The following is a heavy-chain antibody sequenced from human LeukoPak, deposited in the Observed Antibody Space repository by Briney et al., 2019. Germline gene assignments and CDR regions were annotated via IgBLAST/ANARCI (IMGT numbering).Heavy chain of an antibody. Sequence: GGSLRLSCAASGFTFSSYGMHWVRQAPGKGLEWVAVISYDGSNKYYADSVKGRFTISRDSAKNSLYLQMNSLRAEDTAVYYCAVAAGWEQAYWGQGTLVTVSS. CDR1: GFTFSSYG. D-gene: IGHD1-26*01. J-gene: IGHJ4*02. CDR2: ISYDGSNK. CDR3: AVAAGWEQAY. V-gene: IGHV3-30*03.